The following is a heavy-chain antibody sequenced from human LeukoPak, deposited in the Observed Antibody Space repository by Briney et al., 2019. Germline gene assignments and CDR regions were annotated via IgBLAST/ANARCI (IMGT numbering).Heavy chain of an antibody. CDR2: ISSSSSYI. Sequence: GGSLRLSCAASGFTFSSYSMNWVRQAPGKGLEWVSSISSSSSYIYYADSVKGRFTISRDNAKNSLYLQMNSLRAEDTAVYYCARDGGTDYGGNSAPPTVYWGQGTLVTVSS. CDR1: GFTFSSYS. D-gene: IGHD4-23*01. V-gene: IGHV3-21*01. CDR3: ARDGGTDYGGNSAPPTVY. J-gene: IGHJ4*02.